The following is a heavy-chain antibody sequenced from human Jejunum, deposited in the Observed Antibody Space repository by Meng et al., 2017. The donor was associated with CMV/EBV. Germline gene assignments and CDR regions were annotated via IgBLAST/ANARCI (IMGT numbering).Heavy chain of an antibody. J-gene: IGHJ4*02. CDR1: IYTFTDFF. D-gene: IGHD1-1*01. CDR2: INCYTSGT. CDR3: ARDDHNQRAYFNY. Sequence: QVQLGQSGAEVKKPGAPVKVSYKASIYTFTDFFLHWVRQAPGQGLEWLGTINCYTSGTAYARKFQGRITLTRDTSTTTVYMDLGSLGSDDTAFYYCARDDHNQRAYFNYWGQGALVTVSS. V-gene: IGHV1-46*01.